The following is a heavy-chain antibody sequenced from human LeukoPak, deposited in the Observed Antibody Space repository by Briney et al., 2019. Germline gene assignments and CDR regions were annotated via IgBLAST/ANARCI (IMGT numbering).Heavy chain of an antibody. CDR3: ATGYCHSVTCSRSY. J-gene: IGHJ4*02. Sequence: GGSLRLSCTATGITYSSYWMNWVRQVPGKGPEWLANIKPDGREKNYVDSVKGRFTISRDNAKNSLYLQMNSLRAEDTAVYFCATGYCHSVTCSRSYWGQGTPVTVSS. CDR2: IKPDGREK. D-gene: IGHD2/OR15-2a*01. CDR1: GITYSSYW. V-gene: IGHV3-7*03.